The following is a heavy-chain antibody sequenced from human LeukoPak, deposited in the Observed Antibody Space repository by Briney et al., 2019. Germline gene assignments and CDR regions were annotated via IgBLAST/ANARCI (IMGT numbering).Heavy chain of an antibody. V-gene: IGHV4-34*01. D-gene: IGHD5-24*01. CDR2: INHSGST. Sequence: SETLSLTCAVYGGSFSGYYWSWLRQPPGKGLEWIGEINHSGSTNYNPSLKSRVTISVDTSKNQFSLKLSSVTAADTAVYYCARGIPVEMATIGRFDPWGQGTLVTVSS. CDR1: GGSFSGYY. J-gene: IGHJ5*02. CDR3: ARGIPVEMATIGRFDP.